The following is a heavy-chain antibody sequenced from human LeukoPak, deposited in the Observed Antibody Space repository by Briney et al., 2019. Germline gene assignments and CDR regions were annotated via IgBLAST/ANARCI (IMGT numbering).Heavy chain of an antibody. CDR1: GGSISSSSYY. D-gene: IGHD5-12*01. V-gene: IGHV4-39*01. CDR3: ARRPRKYSGYGSPFDY. CDR2: IYYSGST. Sequence: PSETLSLTCTVSGGSISSSSYYWGWIRQPPGKGLEWIGSIYYSGSTYYNPSLKSRVTISVDTSKNQFSLKLSSVTAADTAVYYCARRPRKYSGYGSPFDYWGQGTLVTVSS. J-gene: IGHJ4*02.